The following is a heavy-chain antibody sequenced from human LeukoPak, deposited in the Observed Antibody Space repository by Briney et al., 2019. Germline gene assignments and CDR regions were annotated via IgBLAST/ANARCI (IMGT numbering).Heavy chain of an antibody. CDR1: GFIFSDYS. CDR2: IGLSSGRT. D-gene: IGHD1-1*01. V-gene: IGHV3-48*04. CDR3: ARDHNYAFDN. Sequence: GGSLRLSCAASGFIFSDYSMNGVRQAPGKGLGWISYIGLSSGRTMYADSVKGRFTISGDNAKNSLYLQMNSLRVEDTAVYFCARDHNYAFDNWGQGILVTVSS. J-gene: IGHJ4*02.